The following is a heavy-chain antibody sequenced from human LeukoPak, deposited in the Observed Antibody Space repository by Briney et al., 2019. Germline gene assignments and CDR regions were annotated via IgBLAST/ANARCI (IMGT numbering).Heavy chain of an antibody. CDR2: IWYDGSNK. CDR3: ASDHWYDSSGYIYYFDY. CDR1: GFTFSSYG. Sequence: GGSLRLSCAASGFTFSSYGMHWVRQAPGKGLEWVAVIWYDGSNKYYADSVKGRFTISRDNSKNTLYLQMNSLRAEDTAVYYCASDHWYDSSGYIYYFDYWGQGTLVTVSS. D-gene: IGHD3-22*01. V-gene: IGHV3-33*01. J-gene: IGHJ4*02.